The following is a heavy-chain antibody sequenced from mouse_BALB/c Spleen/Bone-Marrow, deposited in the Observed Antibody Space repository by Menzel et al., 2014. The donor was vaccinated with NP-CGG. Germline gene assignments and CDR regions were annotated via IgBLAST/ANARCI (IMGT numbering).Heavy chain of an antibody. CDR3: TRSAGTGFAY. V-gene: IGHV1S81*02. D-gene: IGHD3-3*01. J-gene: IGHJ3*01. Sequence: QVQLQQSGAELVKPGASVKLSCKASGYTFTSYYMFWVKQRPGQGPEWIGEINPSNGGTVFNEKFKSKVTLTVDKSSSTAYMQLSGLTSEDSAVYYCTRSAGTGFAYWGQGTLVTVSA. CDR2: INPSNGGT. CDR1: GYTFTSYY.